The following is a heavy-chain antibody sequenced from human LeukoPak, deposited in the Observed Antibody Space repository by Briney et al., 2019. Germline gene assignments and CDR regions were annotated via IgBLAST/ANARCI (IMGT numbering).Heavy chain of an antibody. CDR3: ARRYGSGSYYNGELNDY. V-gene: IGHV3-30*04. D-gene: IGHD3-10*01. CDR2: ISYDGSNK. Sequence: PGGSLRLSCAASGFTFSSYAMHWVRQAPGKGLEWVAVISYDGSNKYYADSVKGRFTISRDNAKNSLYLQMNSLRAEDTAVYYCARRYGSGSYYNGELNDYWGQGTLVTVSS. J-gene: IGHJ4*02. CDR1: GFTFSSYA.